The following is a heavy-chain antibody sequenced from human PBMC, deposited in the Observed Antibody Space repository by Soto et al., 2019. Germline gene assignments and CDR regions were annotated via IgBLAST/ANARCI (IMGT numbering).Heavy chain of an antibody. CDR1: GGTFSSYA. CDR3: ARGAGCTNGVCHPDRGISDPFDY. CDR2: IIPIFGTA. V-gene: IGHV1-69*13. J-gene: IGHJ4*02. D-gene: IGHD2-8*01. Sequence: SVKVSCKASGGTFSSYAISWVRQAPGQGLEWMGGIIPIFGTANYAQKFQGRVTITADESTSTAYMELSSLRSEDTAVYYCARGAGCTNGVCHPDRGISDPFDYWGQGTLVTVSS.